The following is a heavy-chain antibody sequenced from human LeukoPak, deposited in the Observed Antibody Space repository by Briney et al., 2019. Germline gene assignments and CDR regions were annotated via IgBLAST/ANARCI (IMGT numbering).Heavy chain of an antibody. CDR1: GGSFSGYY. CDR2: INQSGNR. CDR3: ARYPADYDYYMDV. V-gene: IGHV4-34*01. J-gene: IGHJ6*03. Sequence: PSETLSLTCAVYGGSFSGYYWSWIRQPPGKGLEWIGEINQSGNRNYNPSLKSRVTISVDTSKNQFSLKLSSVTAADTAVYYCARYPADYDYYMDVWGKGTTVTVSS.